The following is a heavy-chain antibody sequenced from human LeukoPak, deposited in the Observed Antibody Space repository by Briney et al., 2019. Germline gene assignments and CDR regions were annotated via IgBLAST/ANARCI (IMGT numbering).Heavy chain of an antibody. Sequence: SVKVSCKASGFTFTSSAMQWVRQARGQRLEWIGWIVVGSGNTNYAQKFQERVTITRDMSTSTAYMELSSLRSEDTAVYYCAADHLAVARYGMDVWGQGTTVTVSS. CDR1: GFTFTSSA. CDR3: AADHLAVARYGMDV. D-gene: IGHD6-19*01. CDR2: IVVGSGNT. J-gene: IGHJ6*02. V-gene: IGHV1-58*02.